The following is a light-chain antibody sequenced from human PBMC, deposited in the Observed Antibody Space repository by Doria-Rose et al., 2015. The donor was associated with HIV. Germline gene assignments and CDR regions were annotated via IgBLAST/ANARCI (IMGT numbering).Light chain of an antibody. V-gene: IGKV1-9*01. J-gene: IGKJ1*01. CDR2: GAS. CDR1: QGISRY. Sequence: TQSPSFLSASVGVRVTITCRASQGISRYLAWYQQKPGKAPTLLIFGASTLQSGVPSRFSGSGSGTEFTLTSSSLQPEDFATYYCQQFDSFPRTFGQGTKVELK. CDR3: QQFDSFPRT.